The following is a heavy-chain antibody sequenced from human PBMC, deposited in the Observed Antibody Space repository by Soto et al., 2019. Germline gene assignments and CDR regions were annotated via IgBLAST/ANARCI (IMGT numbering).Heavy chain of an antibody. CDR3: AKDDSTIYSSRPYYFDY. CDR1: GFTFSSYG. J-gene: IGHJ4*02. D-gene: IGHD6-13*01. CDR2: ISYDGSNK. V-gene: IGHV3-30*18. Sequence: QVQLVESGGGVVQPGRSLRLSCAASGFTFSSYGMHWVRQAPGKGLEWVAVISYDGSNKYYADSVKGRLTISRDNSKNTLYLQMNSLRAEDTAVYYCAKDDSTIYSSRPYYFDYWGQGTLVTVSS.